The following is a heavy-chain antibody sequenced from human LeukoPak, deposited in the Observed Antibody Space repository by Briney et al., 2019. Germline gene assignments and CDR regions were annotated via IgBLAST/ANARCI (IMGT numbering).Heavy chain of an antibody. V-gene: IGHV4-34*01. Sequence: ASETLSLTCAVYGASFNTYYWTWIRQSPDKGLEWIGEVKHDGDTNVNPSLRSRVVMSVDASKGQFSLKMTSVTAADTAIYFCARGPVALPNDRLSLFFDFWGQGTLVTVSS. CDR3: ARGPVALPNDRLSLFFDF. D-gene: IGHD2-8*01. CDR1: GASFNTYY. CDR2: VKHDGDT. J-gene: IGHJ5*01.